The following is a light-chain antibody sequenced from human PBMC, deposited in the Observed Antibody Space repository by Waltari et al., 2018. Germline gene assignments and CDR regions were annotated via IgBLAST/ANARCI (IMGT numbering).Light chain of an antibody. CDR3: QKYVNLPAT. CDR2: HAT. J-gene: IGKJ1*01. CDR1: RSVGRF. Sequence: EIVLTQSPSTLSLSPGERATLSCRASRSVGRFVAWYQQKPGQAPRLLIYHATIRATGIPDRFSGSGSGTDFSLTISGLEPEDFAVYYCQKYVNLPATFGQGTKVEIK. V-gene: IGKV3-20*01.